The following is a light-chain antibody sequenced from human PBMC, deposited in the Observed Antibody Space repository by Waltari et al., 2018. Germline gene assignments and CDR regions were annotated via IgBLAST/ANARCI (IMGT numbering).Light chain of an antibody. J-gene: IGLJ3*02. V-gene: IGLV3-21*04. CDR2: YDD. Sequence: SYVLTHPPSAAVAPGKTANIAYGGTNIRRQTVHWYQHKPGQAPVLVSYYDDARPSGIPERFSGSNSGNAATLIISGVEAGDEADYYCHVYDRDNSLAAFAGGTKLTVL. CDR3: HVYDRDNSLAA. CDR1: NIRRQT.